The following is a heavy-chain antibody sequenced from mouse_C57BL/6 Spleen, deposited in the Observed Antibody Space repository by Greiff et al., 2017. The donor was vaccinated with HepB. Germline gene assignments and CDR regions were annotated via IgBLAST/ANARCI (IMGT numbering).Heavy chain of an antibody. D-gene: IGHD1-1*01. CDR1: GYSITSGYY. CDR2: ISYDGSN. Sequence: ESGPGLVKPSQSLSLTCSVTGYSITSGYYWNWIRQFPGNKLEWMGYISYDGSNNYNPSLKNRISITRDTSKNQFFLKLNSVTTEDTATYYCASPPYYYGSSYRFAYWGQGTLVTVSA. J-gene: IGHJ3*01. CDR3: ASPPYYYGSSYRFAY. V-gene: IGHV3-6*01.